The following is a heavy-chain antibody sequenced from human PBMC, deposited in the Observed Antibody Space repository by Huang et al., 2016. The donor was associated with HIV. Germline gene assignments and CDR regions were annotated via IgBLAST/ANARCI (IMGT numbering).Heavy chain of an antibody. V-gene: IGHV4-34*01. CDR3: ARERMMSWLDDHDAFDI. CDR2: INHSGST. CDR1: GGSFSGYY. Sequence: QVKLQQWGAGLLKPSETLSLTCAVYGGSFSGYYWSWIRQSPGKGLEWIGEINHSGSTNYNPSRKSRLTISVDTSKNQFSLKLSSVTAADTAVYYCARERMMSWLDDHDAFDIWGQGTMVTVSS. D-gene: IGHD1-1*01. J-gene: IGHJ3*02.